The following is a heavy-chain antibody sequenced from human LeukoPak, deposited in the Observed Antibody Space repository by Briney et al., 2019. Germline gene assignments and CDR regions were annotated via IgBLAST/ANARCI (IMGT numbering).Heavy chain of an antibody. V-gene: IGHV4-30-4*07. Sequence: SETLSLTCAVSGGSISSGAYSWSWIRQPPGTGLEWIGYIYHSGSTYYNPSLKSRVTMSVDTSKNQFSLKLSSVTAADTAVYYCARAVVVAATLDAFDIWGQGTMVTVSS. CDR2: IYHSGST. D-gene: IGHD2-15*01. J-gene: IGHJ3*02. CDR3: ARAVVVAATLDAFDI. CDR1: GGSISSGAYS.